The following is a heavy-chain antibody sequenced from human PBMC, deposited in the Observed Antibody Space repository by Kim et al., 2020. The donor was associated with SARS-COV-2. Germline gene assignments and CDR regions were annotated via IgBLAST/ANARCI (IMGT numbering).Heavy chain of an antibody. D-gene: IGHD3-10*01. V-gene: IGHV3-30-3*02. Sequence: GGSLRLSCAASGFTFSSYAMYWVRQAPGKGLEWVAVISYDGTDKYYADSVKGRFTISRDNSKNTLYPQMSSLKPDDTAVYYCATSYYDGSGTYYREHYYYYGMDFWGQGTTVTVSS. CDR1: GFTFSSYA. CDR2: ISYDGTDK. CDR3: ATSYYDGSGTYYREHYYYYGMDF. J-gene: IGHJ6*02.